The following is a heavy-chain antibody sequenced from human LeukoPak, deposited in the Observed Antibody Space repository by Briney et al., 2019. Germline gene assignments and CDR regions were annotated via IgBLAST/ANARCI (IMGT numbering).Heavy chain of an antibody. J-gene: IGHJ3*02. V-gene: IGHV3-74*01. CDR1: GFTFDDYA. CDR2: SNSDGSST. CDR3: ARDLKGPVNDVFDM. D-gene: IGHD4-23*01. Sequence: GGSLRLSCAASGFTFDDYAMHWVRQAPGKGLVWVSHSNSDGSSTSYADSVRGRFTISRDNAKNTLYLQMNSLRAEDTAVYYCARDLKGPVNDVFDMWGQGTMVTVSS.